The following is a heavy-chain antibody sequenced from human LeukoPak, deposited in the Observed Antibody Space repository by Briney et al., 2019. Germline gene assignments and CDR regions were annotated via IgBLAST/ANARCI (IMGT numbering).Heavy chain of an antibody. CDR1: GFTFSDYY. D-gene: IGHD1-26*01. V-gene: IGHV3-11*01. Sequence: GGSLRLSCAASGFTFSDYYMSWIRQAPGKGLGWVSYISSSGRTIYYADSVKGRFTISRDNAKNSLYLQMNSLRAEDTAVYYCARSTRRDSEIALAEYFQHWGQGTLVTVSS. CDR2: ISSSGRTI. J-gene: IGHJ1*01. CDR3: ARSTRRDSEIALAEYFQH.